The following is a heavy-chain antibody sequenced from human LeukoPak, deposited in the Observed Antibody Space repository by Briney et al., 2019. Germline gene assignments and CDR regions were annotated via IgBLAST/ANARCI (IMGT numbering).Heavy chain of an antibody. CDR3: ARVTATSFEFDY. CDR2: IYYSGSA. D-gene: IGHD5-18*01. V-gene: IGHV4-39*07. J-gene: IGHJ4*02. Sequence: TSETLSLTCTVSGGSISSSSYYWGWIRQPPGKGLEWIGSIYYSGSAYYNPSLKSRVTMSVDTSKNQFSLRLTSVTAADTAVYYCARVTATSFEFDYWGQGTLVTVSS. CDR1: GGSISSSSYY.